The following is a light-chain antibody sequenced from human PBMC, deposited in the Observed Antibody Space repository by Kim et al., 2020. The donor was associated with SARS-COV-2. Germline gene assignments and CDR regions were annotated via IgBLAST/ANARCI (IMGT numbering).Light chain of an antibody. V-gene: IGKV2-28*01. Sequence: PASISCRSSQSLVHGDGDTFLDWYVLKPGQSPQPPIYFGSYRAYGVPDRFSASVSGTEYTLRISRVEAEDVGIYYCMQVIQTPVTFGGGTKVDIK. CDR3: MQVIQTPVT. J-gene: IGKJ4*01. CDR2: FGS. CDR1: QSLVHGDGDTF.